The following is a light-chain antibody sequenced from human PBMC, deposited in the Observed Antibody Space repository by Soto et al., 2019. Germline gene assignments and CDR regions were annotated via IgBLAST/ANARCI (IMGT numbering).Light chain of an antibody. CDR3: CSFAGNYIYV. J-gene: IGLJ1*01. CDR2: DVS. Sequence: QSVLTQPASVSGSPGQSITISCTGASSDVGNYNYVSWYLQHPGKAPKVMIYDVSKRPSGVPDRFSGSKSGNTASLTISGLQSEDEADYYCCSFAGNYIYVFGTGTKVTVL. CDR1: SSDVGNYNY. V-gene: IGLV2-11*01.